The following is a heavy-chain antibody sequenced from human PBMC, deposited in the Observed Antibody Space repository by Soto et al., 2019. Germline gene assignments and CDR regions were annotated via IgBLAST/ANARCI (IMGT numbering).Heavy chain of an antibody. V-gene: IGHV3-21*01. Sequence: EVQLVESGGGLVKPGGSLRLSCAASGFTFSSYSMNWVRQAPGKGLEWVSSISSSSSYIYYADSVKGRFTISRDNAKNSLYLQMNSLRAEATAVYYCARGPLTDAFDIWGQGTMVTVSS. D-gene: IGHD7-27*01. J-gene: IGHJ3*02. CDR2: ISSSSSYI. CDR1: GFTFSSYS. CDR3: ARGPLTDAFDI.